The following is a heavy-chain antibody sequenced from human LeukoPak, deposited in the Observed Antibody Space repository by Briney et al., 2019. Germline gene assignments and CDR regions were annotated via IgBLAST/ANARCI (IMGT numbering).Heavy chain of an antibody. Sequence: PGGSLRLSCAASGFTFSSYAMTWVRRAPGKGLEWVSAISGNGPNTYYADSAMGRFTISRDNSHNTLYLRMNSLRAEDTALYYCAKHLSGSRAFDYWGQGALVTVSS. CDR2: ISGNGPNT. D-gene: IGHD1-14*01. CDR1: GFTFSSYA. V-gene: IGHV3-23*01. J-gene: IGHJ4*02. CDR3: AKHLSGSRAFDY.